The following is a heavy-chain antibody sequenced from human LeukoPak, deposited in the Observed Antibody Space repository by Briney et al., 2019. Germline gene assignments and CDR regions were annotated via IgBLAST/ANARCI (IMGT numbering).Heavy chain of an antibody. D-gene: IGHD3-3*01. Sequence: SGTLSLTCTAPAGTLTIYYWGWFRQPAGKGLDWIGRTYTSGSTNYNPSLKSRVTISVDTSKNQFSLKLSSVTAADTAVYYCARDHHDFWSGSYGMDVWGQGTTVTVSS. V-gene: IGHV4-4*07. CDR3: ARDHHDFWSGSYGMDV. CDR2: TYTSGST. J-gene: IGHJ6*02. CDR1: AGTLTIYY.